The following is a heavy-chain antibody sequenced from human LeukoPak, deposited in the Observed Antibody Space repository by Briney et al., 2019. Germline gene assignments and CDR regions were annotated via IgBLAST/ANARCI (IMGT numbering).Heavy chain of an antibody. D-gene: IGHD3-22*01. CDR1: GGSISNYY. V-gene: IGHV4-59*12. J-gene: IGHJ4*02. CDR3: ARDRYYYDSSGYRFDY. Sequence: PSETLSLTCTVSGGSISNYYWSWIRQPPGKGLEWIGYIHYSGSTYYNPSLTSRVTMSVDTSKNQFSLKLSSVTAADTAVYYCARDRYYYDSSGYRFDYWGQGTLVTVSS. CDR2: IHYSGST.